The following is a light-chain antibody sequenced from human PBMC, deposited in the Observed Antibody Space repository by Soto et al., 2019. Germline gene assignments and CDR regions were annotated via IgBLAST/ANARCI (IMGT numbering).Light chain of an antibody. CDR3: SSYAGRNPYG. V-gene: IGLV2-8*01. CDR1: SSDVGGYNY. Sequence: QSVLTQPPSASGSPGQSVTISCTGTSSDVGGYNYVSWYQQHPGKAPKLMIYDVSKRPSGVPDRFSASKSGNTASLTVSGLQAEDEADYYCSSYAGRNPYGFGAGTKVTVL. J-gene: IGLJ1*01. CDR2: DVS.